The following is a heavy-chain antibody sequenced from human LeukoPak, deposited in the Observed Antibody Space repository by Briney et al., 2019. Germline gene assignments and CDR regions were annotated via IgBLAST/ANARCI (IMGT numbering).Heavy chain of an antibody. CDR3: ATRIAVAGTGFDY. J-gene: IGHJ4*02. D-gene: IGHD6-19*01. CDR2: KNPNSGNT. Sequence: ASVRVSCKASGYTFTSYDINWVRQAPGQGLEWMGWKNPNSGNTGYAQKFQGRVTMTRNTSISTAYMELSSLRSEDTAVYYCATRIAVAGTGFDYWGQGTLVTVSS. V-gene: IGHV1-8*01. CDR1: GYTFTSYD.